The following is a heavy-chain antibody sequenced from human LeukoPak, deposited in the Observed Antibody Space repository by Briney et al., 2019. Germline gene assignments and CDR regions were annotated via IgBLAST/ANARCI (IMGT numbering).Heavy chain of an antibody. D-gene: IGHD6-19*01. CDR1: GFTFSSYG. Sequence: GGSLRFSCAASGFTFSSYGIHWVRQAPGKGLEWVAVISSDGRITYYADSVKGRFTISRDNSKSTMYVQMNSLRTEDTAVYYCTKEGAVTGSMWFDHWGQGTLVTVSS. V-gene: IGHV3-30*18. CDR2: ISSDGRIT. CDR3: TKEGAVTGSMWFDH. J-gene: IGHJ5*02.